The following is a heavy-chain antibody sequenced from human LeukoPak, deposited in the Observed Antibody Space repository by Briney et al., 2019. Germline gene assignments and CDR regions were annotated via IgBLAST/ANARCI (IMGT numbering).Heavy chain of an antibody. CDR2: IGIDSGNT. J-gene: IGHJ4*02. CDR3: ARDHNYAFDN. V-gene: IGHV3-11*06. Sequence: GGSLRLSCAASGFPFSEYSMNWVRQAPGKGLEWISYIGIDSGNTKYTDSVKGRSTVSGDKARNSLYLQMNSLRVEDTAVYYCARDHNYAFDNWGQGTLVTVSS. CDR1: GFPFSEYS. D-gene: IGHD4-11*01.